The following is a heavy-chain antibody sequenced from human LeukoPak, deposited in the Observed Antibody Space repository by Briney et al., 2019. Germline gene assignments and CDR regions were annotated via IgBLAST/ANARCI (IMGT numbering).Heavy chain of an antibody. Sequence: PSETLSLTCTVSGGSISSSSYYWGWIRQPPGEGLEWIGSIYYSGSTYYIPSLKSRVTMSVDTSKNQFSLKLSSVTAADTAVYYCARDDCTKGLCTWFDPWGQGTLVTVSS. CDR2: IYYSGST. D-gene: IGHD2-8*01. V-gene: IGHV4-39*07. CDR1: GGSISSSSYY. J-gene: IGHJ5*02. CDR3: ARDDCTKGLCTWFDP.